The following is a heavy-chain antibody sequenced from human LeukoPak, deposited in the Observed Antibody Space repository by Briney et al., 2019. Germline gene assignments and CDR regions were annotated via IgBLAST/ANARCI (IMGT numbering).Heavy chain of an antibody. D-gene: IGHD3-10*01. CDR3: ASSAQVRGVIRYYYFDY. V-gene: IGHV3-21*01. CDR1: GFTFSGYT. Sequence: GGSLRLSCAASGFTFSGYTMNWVRQAPGKGLEWVSSISRSSTYIYYADSVEGRFTISRDNAKNSLYLQMNSLRAEDTAVYYCASSAQVRGVIRYYYFDYWGQGTLVTVSS. J-gene: IGHJ4*02. CDR2: ISRSSTYI.